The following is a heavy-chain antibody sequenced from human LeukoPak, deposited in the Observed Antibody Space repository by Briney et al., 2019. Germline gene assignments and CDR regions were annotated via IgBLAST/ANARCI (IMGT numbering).Heavy chain of an antibody. CDR3: ARAPQRYCSSTSCGIDY. Sequence: GEFLKISCKGSGYSFTSYWIGWVRQMPGKGLEWMGIIYPGDSDTRYSPSFQGQVTISADKSISTAYLQWSSLKASDTAMYYCARAPQRYCSSTSCGIDYWGQGTLVTVSS. D-gene: IGHD2-2*01. CDR2: IYPGDSDT. CDR1: GYSFTSYW. J-gene: IGHJ4*02. V-gene: IGHV5-51*01.